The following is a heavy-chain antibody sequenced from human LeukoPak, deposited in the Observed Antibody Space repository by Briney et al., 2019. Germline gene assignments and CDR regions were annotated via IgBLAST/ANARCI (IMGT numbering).Heavy chain of an antibody. Sequence: GSSVKVSCKASGGTFSRYAISWGRQAPGKGLDWMGGIIPMFGIANYAQKFQGRVTITADESTSTAYMELSSLRSEDTAVYYCARDRPYTGGWRGFDYWGQGTLVTVSS. CDR1: GGTFSRYA. V-gene: IGHV1-69*01. D-gene: IGHD6-19*01. CDR3: ARDRPYTGGWRGFDY. J-gene: IGHJ4*02. CDR2: IIPMFGIA.